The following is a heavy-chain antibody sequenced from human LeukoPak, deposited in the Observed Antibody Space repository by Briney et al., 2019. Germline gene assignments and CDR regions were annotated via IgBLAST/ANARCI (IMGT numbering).Heavy chain of an antibody. Sequence: SETLSLTCAVYGGSFSGYYWSWIRQPPGKGLEWIGEINHSGSTNYNPSLKSRVTISVDTSKNQFSLKLSSVTAADTAVYYCARKGRRGPRGWFDPWGQETLVTVSS. CDR2: INHSGST. J-gene: IGHJ5*02. CDR1: GGSFSGYY. CDR3: ARKGRRGPRGWFDP. V-gene: IGHV4-34*01. D-gene: IGHD1-1*01.